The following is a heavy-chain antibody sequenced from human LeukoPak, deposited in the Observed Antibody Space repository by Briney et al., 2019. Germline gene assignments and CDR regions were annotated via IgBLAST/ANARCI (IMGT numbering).Heavy chain of an antibody. CDR2: IYPGDSDT. J-gene: IGHJ4*02. CDR3: ARREDNGDSAY. Sequence: ASVKVSCKASGYTFTSYGISWVRQMPGKGLEWMGIIYPGDSDTRYSPSFQGQVTISADKSISTAYLQWSSLKASDTAMYYCARREDNGDSAYWGQGTLVTVSS. CDR1: GYTFTSYG. D-gene: IGHD4-17*01. V-gene: IGHV5-51*01.